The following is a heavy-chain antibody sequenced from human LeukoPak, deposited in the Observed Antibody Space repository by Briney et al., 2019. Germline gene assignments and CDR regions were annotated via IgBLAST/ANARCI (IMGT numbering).Heavy chain of an antibody. D-gene: IGHD3-16*01. CDR1: GYTFTSYY. V-gene: IGHV1-46*01. Sequence: ASVKVSCKASGYTFTSYYMHWVRQAPGQGLEWMGIINPSGGSTSYAQKFQGRVTMTRDMSTSTVYMELSSQRSEDTAVYYCARVGGARDFDYWGQGALVTVSS. CDR3: ARVGGARDFDY. CDR2: INPSGGST. J-gene: IGHJ4*02.